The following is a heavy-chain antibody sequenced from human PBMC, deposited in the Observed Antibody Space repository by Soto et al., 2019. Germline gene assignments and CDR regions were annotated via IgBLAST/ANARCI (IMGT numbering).Heavy chain of an antibody. D-gene: IGHD1-26*01. CDR1: GFTFSSYA. CDR2: ISGSGDST. J-gene: IGHJ4*02. CDR3: AGRGSGSYYDY. V-gene: IGHV3-23*01. Sequence: EVQLLESGGGLVQPGGSLRLSCAASGFTFSSYAMRWVRQAPGKGLEWVSAISGSGDSTYYADSVKGRFTISRDNSKNTLDLQMNSLRAEDTAVYYCAGRGSGSYYDYWGQGTLVTVSS.